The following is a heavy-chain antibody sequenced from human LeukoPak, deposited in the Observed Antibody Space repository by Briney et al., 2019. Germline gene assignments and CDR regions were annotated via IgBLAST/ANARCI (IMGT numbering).Heavy chain of an antibody. CDR2: INQDGTEK. Sequence: GGSLRLSCAASGFTFSIYRMTWVRQAPGKGLEWVANINQDGTEKNYVDSVKGRLTISRDNAKNSLYLQMNSLRDEDTAVYYCARNVGDYWGQGTLVTVSS. D-gene: IGHD1-26*01. CDR1: GFTFSIYR. V-gene: IGHV3-7*04. J-gene: IGHJ4*02. CDR3: ARNVGDY.